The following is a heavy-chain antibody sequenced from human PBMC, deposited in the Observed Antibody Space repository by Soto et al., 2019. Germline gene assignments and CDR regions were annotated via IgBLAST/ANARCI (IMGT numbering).Heavy chain of an antibody. D-gene: IGHD6-6*01. J-gene: IGHJ6*02. CDR1: GFTFSSYA. CDR3: VRDSSAARADYYYYGMDV. Sequence: QVQLVESGGGVVQPGRSLRLSCAASGFTFSSYAMHWVRQAPGKGLEWVAVISYDGSNKYYADSVKGRFTISRDNSKNTXXLQMNSLRAEDTAVYYCVRDSSAARADYYYYGMDVWGQGTTVTVSS. CDR2: ISYDGSNK. V-gene: IGHV3-30-3*01.